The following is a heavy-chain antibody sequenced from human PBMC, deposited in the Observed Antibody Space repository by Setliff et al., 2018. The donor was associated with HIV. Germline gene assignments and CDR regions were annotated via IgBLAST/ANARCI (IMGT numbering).Heavy chain of an antibody. D-gene: IGHD3-10*01. CDR2: IYYSGST. CDR1: GGSISSSSYY. CDR3: ARGLWFGGSYWFDP. J-gene: IGHJ5*02. V-gene: IGHV4-39*07. Sequence: PSETLSLTCAVYGGSISSSSYYWGWIRQPPGKGLEWIGSIYYSGSTYYNPSLKSRVTISVDTSKNQFSLKLSSVTAADTAVYYCARGLWFGGSYWFDPWGQGTLVTVSS.